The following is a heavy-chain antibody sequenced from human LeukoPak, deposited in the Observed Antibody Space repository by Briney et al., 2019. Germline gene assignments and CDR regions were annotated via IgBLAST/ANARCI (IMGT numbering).Heavy chain of an antibody. J-gene: IGHJ4*02. CDR1: GFPLRSYL. CDR2: INQDGSAK. CDR3: ASAPNENYFDF. Sequence: GGALRLSFAASGFPLRSYLVSWVGQAPGKGLEGVANINQDGSAKDYGGSVEGRFTISRDNAKNSLYLQMNSLTAEDTAVYFCASAPNENYFDFWGQGTLVTVSS. V-gene: IGHV3-7*01.